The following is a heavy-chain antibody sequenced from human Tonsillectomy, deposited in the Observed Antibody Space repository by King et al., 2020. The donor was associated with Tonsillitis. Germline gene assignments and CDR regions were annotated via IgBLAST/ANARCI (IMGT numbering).Heavy chain of an antibody. CDR3: AREREMATISAFDI. CDR2: IIPIFGPT. CDR1: GGTFSSYA. Sequence: QLVQSGAEVKKPGSSVKVSCKASGGTFSSYAINWVRQAPGQGLEWMGGIIPIFGPTNSAQKFQGRVTITADESTSTAYMELSSLRSDDTAVYYCAREREMATISAFDIWGQGTMVTVSS. D-gene: IGHD5-24*01. V-gene: IGHV1-69*12. J-gene: IGHJ3*02.